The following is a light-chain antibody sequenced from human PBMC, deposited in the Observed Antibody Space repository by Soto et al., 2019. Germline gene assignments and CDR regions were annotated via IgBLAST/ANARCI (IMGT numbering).Light chain of an antibody. V-gene: IGKV3-15*01. CDR1: QSVDNR. CDR3: QQYIDWPRT. CDR2: GAT. J-gene: IGKJ1*01. Sequence: EIVMTQSPATLSVSPGERATLSCWASQSVDNRLAWYQHRLGQPPRLLIYGATYRATGVPAKFSGSGSGTEFTLTITSLQSEDFALYYCQQYIDWPRTFGQGTKVDI.